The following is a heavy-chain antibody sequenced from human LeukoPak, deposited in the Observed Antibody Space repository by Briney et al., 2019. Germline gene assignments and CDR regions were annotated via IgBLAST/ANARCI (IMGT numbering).Heavy chain of an antibody. D-gene: IGHD3-3*01. Sequence: QAGGSLRLSCAASGFTFSRYSMNWVRQAPGKGLEWVSSISISSNYIYYADSVKGRFTISRDHAKNSLYLQVNSLRAEDTAVYYCARGSRFGVVGRDAFDIWGQGTVVTVSS. CDR2: ISISSNYI. V-gene: IGHV3-21*01. CDR3: ARGSRFGVVGRDAFDI. CDR1: GFTFSRYS. J-gene: IGHJ3*02.